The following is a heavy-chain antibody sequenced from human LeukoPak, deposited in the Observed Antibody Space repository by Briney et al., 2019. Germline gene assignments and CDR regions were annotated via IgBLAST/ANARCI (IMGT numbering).Heavy chain of an antibody. CDR2: INHSEST. CDR3: ARETSSGWYYGGRVAFDI. CDR1: GGSFSGYY. Sequence: SETLSLTCAVYGGSFSGYYWSWIRQPPGKGLEWIGEINHSESTNYDPSLKSRVTISLDTSKNQFSLKLSSVTAADTAVYYCARETSSGWYYGGRVAFDIWGQGTMVTVSS. D-gene: IGHD6-19*01. V-gene: IGHV4-34*01. J-gene: IGHJ3*02.